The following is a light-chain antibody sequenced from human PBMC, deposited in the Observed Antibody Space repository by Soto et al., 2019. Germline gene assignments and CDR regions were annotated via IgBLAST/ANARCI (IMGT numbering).Light chain of an antibody. V-gene: IGLV1-51*02. Sequence: QSALTQPPSVSVAPGQKVTISCSGTISNIGNNYVSWYQQLPGAAPTLLIYESNRRPTGIPDRFSGSKSATSATLDITGLQTGDEADYYCASLYHSLSGYVFGSGTKVTVL. CDR3: ASLYHSLSGYV. CDR2: ESN. CDR1: ISNIGNNY. J-gene: IGLJ1*01.